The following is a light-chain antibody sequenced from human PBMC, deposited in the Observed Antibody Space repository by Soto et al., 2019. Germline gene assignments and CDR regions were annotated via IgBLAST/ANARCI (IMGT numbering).Light chain of an antibody. CDR1: SSDVGGYGY. J-gene: IGLJ3*02. CDR3: SSYAGGNKV. V-gene: IGLV2-8*01. CDR2: EVN. Sequence: QSALTQPPSASGSPGQSVTISCTGTSSDVGGYGYVSWYQQHPGKAPKLMIYEVNKRPSEVPDRFSGSKSGSTASLTVSGLQAEDEADYYCSSYAGGNKVFGGGTKLTVL.